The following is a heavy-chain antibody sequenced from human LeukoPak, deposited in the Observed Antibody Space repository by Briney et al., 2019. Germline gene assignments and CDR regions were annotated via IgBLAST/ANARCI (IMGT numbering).Heavy chain of an antibody. Sequence: ASVKVSCKASGYTFTSYAMNWVRQAPGQGLEWMGWINTNTGNPTYAQGFTGRFVFSLDTSVSTAYLQISSLKAEDTAVYYCARDKGFLEWSPLDAFDIWGQGTMVTVSS. J-gene: IGHJ3*02. V-gene: IGHV7-4-1*02. D-gene: IGHD3-3*01. CDR1: GYTFTSYA. CDR3: ARDKGFLEWSPLDAFDI. CDR2: INTNTGNP.